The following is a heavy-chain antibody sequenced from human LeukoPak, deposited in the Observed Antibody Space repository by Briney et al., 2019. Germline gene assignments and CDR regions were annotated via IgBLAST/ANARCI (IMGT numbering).Heavy chain of an antibody. CDR2: IPSDRSDN. D-gene: IGHD4-17*01. V-gene: IGHV3-30*02. CDR1: VFTFSTYG. Sequence: GGSLRLSCSASVFTFSTYGFHWVRQAPGKGLEWVAFIPSDRSDNYYANSVKDRFTSSRDNSKDTLYLQMNSLRSEDTAVYYCAKGLGDYDDFRLGYWGQGTLVTVSS. CDR3: AKGLGDYDDFRLGY. J-gene: IGHJ4*02.